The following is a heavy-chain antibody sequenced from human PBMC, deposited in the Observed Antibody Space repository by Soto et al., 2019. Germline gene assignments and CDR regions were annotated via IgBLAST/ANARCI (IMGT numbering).Heavy chain of an antibody. CDR3: ATQGGGSSALDYMDV. CDR2: IKQDGSEK. J-gene: IGHJ6*03. D-gene: IGHD2-15*01. V-gene: IGHV3-7*01. CDR1: GFTFSSYW. Sequence: GGSLRLSCAASGFTFSSYWMSWVRQAPGKGLEWVANIKQDGSEKYYVDSVKGRFTISRDNAKNSLYLQMNSLRAEDTAVYYCATQGGGSSALDYMDVWGKGTTVTVSS.